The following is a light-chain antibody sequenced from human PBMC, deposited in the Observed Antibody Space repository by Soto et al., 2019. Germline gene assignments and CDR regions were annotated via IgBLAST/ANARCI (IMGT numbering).Light chain of an antibody. V-gene: IGKV1-39*01. CDR3: QQSYSAPPA. Sequence: DIWVTQSPSSLSASVGDRVTIPCRPSQNIGKYLNWYQQRPGKAPKLLLYAASTLQSGVPSRFSGSGSGTDFTLTINSLQPEDFGTYYCQQSYSAPPAFGRGTKVEV. J-gene: IGKJ1*01. CDR2: AAS. CDR1: QNIGKY.